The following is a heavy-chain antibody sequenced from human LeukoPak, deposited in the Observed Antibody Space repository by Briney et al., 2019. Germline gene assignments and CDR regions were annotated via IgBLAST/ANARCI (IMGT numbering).Heavy chain of an antibody. D-gene: IGHD3-10*01. Sequence: SETLSLTCTVSGGSISSYYWSWIRQPPGKGLEWIGYIHYSGSTNYNPSLKSRVTISVDTSKNQFSLKLSSVTAADTAVYYCAREVYGSGSYYTNWFDPWGQGTLVTVSS. V-gene: IGHV4-59*01. CDR3: AREVYGSGSYYTNWFDP. CDR2: IHYSGST. CDR1: GGSISSYY. J-gene: IGHJ5*02.